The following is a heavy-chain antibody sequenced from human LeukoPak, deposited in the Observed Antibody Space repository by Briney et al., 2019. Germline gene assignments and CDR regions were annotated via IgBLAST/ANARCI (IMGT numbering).Heavy chain of an antibody. D-gene: IGHD3-9*01. V-gene: IGHV3-53*01. Sequence: GGSLRLSCAASGFTVSSNYMSWVPQAPGKGLEWVSVIYSGGSTYYADSVKGRFTISRDNSKNTLYLQMNSLRAGDTAVYYCAREDFLTGFDYWGQGTLVTVSS. CDR2: IYSGGST. CDR1: GFTVSSNY. CDR3: AREDFLTGFDY. J-gene: IGHJ4*02.